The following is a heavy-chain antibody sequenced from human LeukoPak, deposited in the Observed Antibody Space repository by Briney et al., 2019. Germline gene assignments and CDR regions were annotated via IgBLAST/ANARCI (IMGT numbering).Heavy chain of an antibody. J-gene: IGHJ4*02. Sequence: ASVKVSCKASGYTFTSYGISWVRQAPGQGLEWMGWISAYNGNTNYAQKFQGRVTMTRDTFISTAYMELSRLRSDDTAVYYCARETSDTAMVMSSYWGQGTLVTVSS. V-gene: IGHV1-18*01. D-gene: IGHD5-18*01. CDR2: ISAYNGNT. CDR1: GYTFTSYG. CDR3: ARETSDTAMVMSSY.